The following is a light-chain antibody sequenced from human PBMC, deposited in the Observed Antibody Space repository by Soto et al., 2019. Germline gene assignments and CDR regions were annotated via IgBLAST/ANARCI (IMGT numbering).Light chain of an antibody. J-gene: IGKJ3*01. V-gene: IGKV2-28*01. CDR2: LGS. CDR1: QSLLHSNGYNY. Sequence: DVVMTQSPLSLPVTPGEPASISCRSSQSLLHSNGYNYLDWYVQKPGQSPHLLIYLGSNRASGVPDRCSGSGSGTDFTLKISRVEAEDVGLYYCMQSLQTRTFGPGTKVDIK. CDR3: MQSLQTRT.